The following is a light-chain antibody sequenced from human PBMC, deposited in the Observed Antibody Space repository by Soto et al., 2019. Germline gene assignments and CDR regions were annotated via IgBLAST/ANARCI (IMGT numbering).Light chain of an antibody. Sequence: QSVLTQPASVSGSPGQSITISCTGTSSDVGGYNYVSWYQQHPGKAPKLMIYDVRNRPSGVSNRFSGSKSGNTASLTISGLQAEDEADYYCSSYTSSSTHDVFGTGTKLTVL. CDR3: SSYTSSSTHDV. CDR2: DVR. V-gene: IGLV2-14*01. J-gene: IGLJ1*01. CDR1: SSDVGGYNY.